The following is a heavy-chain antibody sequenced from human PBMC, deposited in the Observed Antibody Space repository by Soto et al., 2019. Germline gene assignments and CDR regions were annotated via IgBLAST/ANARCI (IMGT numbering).Heavy chain of an antibody. Sequence: SETLSLTCTFSGGSISSGDYYWSWIRQHPGKGLEWIGYIYYSGSTYYNPSLKSRVTISVDTSKNQFSLKLSSVTAADTAVYYCARWWSGSRQGFDPWGQGTLVTVSS. CDR1: GGSISSGDYY. D-gene: IGHD3-3*01. CDR2: IYYSGST. V-gene: IGHV4-31*03. J-gene: IGHJ5*02. CDR3: ARWWSGSRQGFDP.